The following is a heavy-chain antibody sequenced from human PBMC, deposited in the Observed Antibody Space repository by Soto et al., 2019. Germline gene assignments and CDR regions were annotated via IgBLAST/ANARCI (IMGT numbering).Heavy chain of an antibody. CDR3: ASSAGHPGDFFYYNGMDV. CDR1: GASISSYY. D-gene: IGHD3-10*01. CDR2: TYHRGTT. Sequence: ASETLSLTCTVSGASISSYYWSWIRQPPGKGLEWMGFTYHRGTTNYNPSLKSRVTIVVDTSKNQFSLRLRSVTAADTAVYYCASSAGHPGDFFYYNGMDVRGQGTTVTVSS. V-gene: IGHV4-59*13. J-gene: IGHJ6*02.